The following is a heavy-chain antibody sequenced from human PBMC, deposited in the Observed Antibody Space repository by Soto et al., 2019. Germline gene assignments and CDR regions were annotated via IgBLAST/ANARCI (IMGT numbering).Heavy chain of an antibody. D-gene: IGHD2-21*01. CDR3: AREGYSYSIRGYGMDV. Sequence: QLQLQESGSGLVKPSQTLSLTCAVSGGSISSGDYSWNWIRQPPGKGLEWIGYIFQSGGTYYNPSLKSRVTISADRSMNQFSLRLSSVTAADTAVYYCAREGYSYSIRGYGMDVWGQGTTVTVSS. J-gene: IGHJ6*02. CDR2: IFQSGGT. V-gene: IGHV4-30-2*01. CDR1: GGSISSGDYS.